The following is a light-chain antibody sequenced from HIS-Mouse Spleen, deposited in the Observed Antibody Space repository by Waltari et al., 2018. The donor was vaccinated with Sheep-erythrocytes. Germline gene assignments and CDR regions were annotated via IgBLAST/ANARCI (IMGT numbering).Light chain of an antibody. CDR2: EDS. CDR1: ALTKKY. CDR3: YSTDSSGNHWV. V-gene: IGLV3-10*01. J-gene: IGLJ3*02. Sequence: SYELTQPPSVSVSPGQTARITCSGDALTKKYAYWYQQKSGQAPVLVIYEDSKRPSGIPERFSGSSSGARATLTISGTQVEDEADYYCYSTDSSGNHWVFGGGTKLTVL.